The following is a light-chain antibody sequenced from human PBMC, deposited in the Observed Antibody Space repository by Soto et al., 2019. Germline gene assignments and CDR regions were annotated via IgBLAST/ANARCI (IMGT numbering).Light chain of an antibody. CDR3: HHARSFPVT. CDR1: QDIASW. CDR2: AAS. Sequence: DIQMTQSPSSVSASVGDRVTITCRASQDIASWLAWYQQKPGKAPKLLIYAASSLQSGVPSRFSSSGSATDFTLTISSLQPEDFATYYWHHARSFPVTFGQGTRLEIK. J-gene: IGKJ5*01. V-gene: IGKV1-12*01.